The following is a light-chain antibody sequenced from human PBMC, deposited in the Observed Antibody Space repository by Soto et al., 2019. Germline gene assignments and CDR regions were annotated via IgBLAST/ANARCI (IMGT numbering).Light chain of an antibody. CDR1: KNDIGVYDF. CDR3: KSYAGSNTYV. V-gene: IGLV2-8*01. CDR2: EVV. Sequence: QSFLTQPPSASGSPGQSVTISCTGTKNDIGVYDFVSWYQHHPGKAPRLIIYEVVQRPSGVPDRFSGSKSGNTASLTVSGLQAADEDDYFCKSYAGSNTYVFGSGTKLTVL. J-gene: IGLJ1*01.